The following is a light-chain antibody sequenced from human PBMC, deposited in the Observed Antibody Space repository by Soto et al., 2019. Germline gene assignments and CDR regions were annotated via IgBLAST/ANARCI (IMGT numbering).Light chain of an antibody. J-gene: IGLJ1*01. CDR2: QDS. CDR3: QAWDTTSYV. Sequence: SYELTQPPSVSVSPGQTASITCSGDKLGDKHACWYQQKPGQSPVLVIYQDSKRPSGIPERFSGSNSGNTATLTISGTQPMDEADYYCQAWDTTSYVFGTGTQRTVL. V-gene: IGLV3-1*01. CDR1: KLGDKH.